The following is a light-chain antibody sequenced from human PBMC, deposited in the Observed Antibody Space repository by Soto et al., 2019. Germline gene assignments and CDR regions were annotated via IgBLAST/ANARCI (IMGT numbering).Light chain of an antibody. CDR3: QQYGSSGT. CDR1: ESVSNNY. J-gene: IGKJ1*01. CDR2: GAS. V-gene: IGKV3-20*01. Sequence: IVLTQSPGTLSLSPGERATLSCRASESVSNNYLAWYQQKPGQAPRLLISGASHRATGIPDRFSGSGSGTDFTLTISRLEPEDFAVYYCQQYGSSGTFGQGTKVDIK.